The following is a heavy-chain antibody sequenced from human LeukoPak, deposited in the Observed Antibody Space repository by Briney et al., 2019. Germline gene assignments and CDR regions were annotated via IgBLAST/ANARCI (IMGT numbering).Heavy chain of an antibody. V-gene: IGHV3-23*01. J-gene: IGHJ4*02. CDR2: ISGSGGST. Sequence: GGSLILSCAASGFTFSSYAMSWVRQAPGKGLEWVSAISGSGGSTYYADSVKGRFTISRDNSKNTLYLQMNSLRAEDTAVYYCAKVARLGYYYDSSGYFYWGQGTLVTVSS. D-gene: IGHD3-22*01. CDR1: GFTFSSYA. CDR3: AKVARLGYYYDSSGYFY.